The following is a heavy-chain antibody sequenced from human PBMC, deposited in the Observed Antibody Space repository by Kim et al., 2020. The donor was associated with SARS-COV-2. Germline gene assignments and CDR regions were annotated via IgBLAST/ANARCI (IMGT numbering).Heavy chain of an antibody. CDR2: ISYDGLNK. CDR3: ARGIWEWLLYFGMDV. J-gene: IGHJ6*02. V-gene: IGHV3-30*04. CDR1: GFTFTSYP. D-gene: IGHD3-3*01. Sequence: GGSLRLSCAASGFTFTSYPFHWVRQAPGKGLEWVAFISYDGLNKYYADSVKGRFTISRDNSKNTVDLEMNSLRPEDMAVYYCARGIWEWLLYFGMDVWGQGTTVTVSS.